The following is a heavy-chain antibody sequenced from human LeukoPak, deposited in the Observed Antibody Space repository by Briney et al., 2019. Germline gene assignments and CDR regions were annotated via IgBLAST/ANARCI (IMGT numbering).Heavy chain of an antibody. CDR3: ARHKWPPLPDY. J-gene: IGHJ4*02. CDR2: ISAHNGNT. V-gene: IGHV1-18*04. CDR1: GYTFTGYY. D-gene: IGHD5-12*01. Sequence: ASVKVSCKASGYTFTGYYMHWVRQAPGQGLEWMGWISAHNGNTYYAQKVQGRVTMTTDTSTSTAHMELRSLRSDDTAVYYCARHKWPPLPDYWGQGTLVTVSS.